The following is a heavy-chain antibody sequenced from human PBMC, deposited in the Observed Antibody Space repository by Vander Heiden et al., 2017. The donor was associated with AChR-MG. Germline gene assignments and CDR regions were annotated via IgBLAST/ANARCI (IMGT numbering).Heavy chain of an antibody. CDR1: GFTFSSYA. CDR3: AKDAYSSSWYEGYYYYGMDV. D-gene: IGHD6-13*01. CDR2: ISGSGGST. V-gene: IGHV3-23*01. Sequence: EVQLLESGGGWVQPGGSLRLSGAASGFTFSSYAMRWVRQAPGKGLEWVSAISGSGGSTYYADSVKGRFTISRDNSKNTLYLQMNSLRAEDTAVYYCAKDAYSSSWYEGYYYYGMDVWGQGTTVTVSS. J-gene: IGHJ6*02.